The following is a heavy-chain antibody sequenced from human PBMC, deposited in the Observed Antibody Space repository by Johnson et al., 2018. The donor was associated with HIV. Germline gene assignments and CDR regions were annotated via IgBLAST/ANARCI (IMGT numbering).Heavy chain of an antibody. J-gene: IGHJ3*02. CDR2: IYTGGNT. CDR3: ARDHSGYDSVTAAFDI. D-gene: IGHD5-12*01. V-gene: IGHV3-66*02. Sequence: VQLVESGGGLVKPGGSLRLSCAASGFTVTSHYMSWVRQAPGMGLEWVSVIYTGGNTYYADSVKGRFTISRDNSKNTLYLEMNSLRAEDTAVYYCARDHSGYDSVTAAFDIWGQGTMVTVSS. CDR1: GFTVTSHY.